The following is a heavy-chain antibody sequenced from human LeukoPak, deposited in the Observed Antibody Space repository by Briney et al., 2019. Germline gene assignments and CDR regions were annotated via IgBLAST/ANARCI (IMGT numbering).Heavy chain of an antibody. D-gene: IGHD3-22*01. CDR3: ARGTYYYDSSEGNGYYFDY. V-gene: IGHV3-21*01. J-gene: IGHJ4*02. CDR2: ISSSSSYI. CDR1: GFTFSSYS. Sequence: GGSLRLSCAASGFTFSSYSMNWVRQAPGKGLEWVSSISSSSSYIYYADSVKGRFTISRDNAKNSLYLQMNSLRAEDTAVYYCARGTYYYDSSEGNGYYFDYWGQGTLVTVSS.